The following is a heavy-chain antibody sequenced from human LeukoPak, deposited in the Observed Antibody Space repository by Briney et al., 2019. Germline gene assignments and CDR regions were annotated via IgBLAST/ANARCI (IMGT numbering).Heavy chain of an antibody. CDR3: ARDLNMITFGPWAFDI. CDR2: ISGSGGST. D-gene: IGHD3-16*01. J-gene: IGHJ3*02. Sequence: GGSLRLSCAASGFTFSSYGMHWVRQAPGKGLEWVSAISGSGGSTYYADSVKGRFTISRDNSKNTLYLQMNSLRAEDTAVYYCARDLNMITFGPWAFDIWGQGTMVTVSS. CDR1: GFTFSSYG. V-gene: IGHV3-23*01.